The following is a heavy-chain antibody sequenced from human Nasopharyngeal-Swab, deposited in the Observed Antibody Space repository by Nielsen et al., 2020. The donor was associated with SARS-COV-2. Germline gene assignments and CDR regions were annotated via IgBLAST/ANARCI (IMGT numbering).Heavy chain of an antibody. CDR3: AKDPRGAVAGSP. CDR1: GFTFSSYS. J-gene: IGHJ5*02. D-gene: IGHD6-19*01. Sequence: GGSLRLSCAASGFTFSSYSMNWVRQAPGKGLEWVSSISSSSSYIYYADSVKGRFTISRDNSKNSLYLQMNSLRTEDTALYYCAKDPRGAVAGSPWGQGTLVTVSS. CDR2: ISSSSSYI. V-gene: IGHV3-21*04.